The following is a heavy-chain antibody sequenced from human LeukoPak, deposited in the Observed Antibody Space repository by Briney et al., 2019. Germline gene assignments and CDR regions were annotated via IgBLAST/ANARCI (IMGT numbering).Heavy chain of an antibody. CDR3: AKDFWSGYAYYFVY. CDR2: IRYDGSNK. V-gene: IGHV3-30*02. CDR1: GFTFSSYG. Sequence: GGSLRLSCAASGFTFSSYGMHWVRQAPGKGLEWVAFIRYDGSNKYYADSVKGRFTISRDNSKNTLYLQMNSLRAEDTAVYYCAKDFWSGYAYYFVYWGQGTLVTVSS. D-gene: IGHD3-3*01. J-gene: IGHJ4*02.